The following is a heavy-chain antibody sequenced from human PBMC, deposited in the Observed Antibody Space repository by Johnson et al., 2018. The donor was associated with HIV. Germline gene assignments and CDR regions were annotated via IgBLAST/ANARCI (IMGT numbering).Heavy chain of an antibody. CDR2: IWYDGSNK. CDR3: ARAQLLADESFNN. CDR1: GFTFSSYG. D-gene: IGHD6-6*01. Sequence: QMQLVESGGGVVQPGRSLRLSCAASGFTFSSYGMHWVRQAPGKGLEWVAVIWYDGSNKYYADSVKGRLTVSRDNFKNTLHLQMNSLRGEDTAVYYCARAQLLADESFNNWGQGTMGTVSS. J-gene: IGHJ3*01. V-gene: IGHV3-30*19.